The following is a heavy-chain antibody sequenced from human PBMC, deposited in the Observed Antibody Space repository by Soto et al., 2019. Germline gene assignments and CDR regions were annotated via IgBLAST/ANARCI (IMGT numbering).Heavy chain of an antibody. D-gene: IGHD5-12*01. CDR1: GASLSSYY. V-gene: IGHV4-59*01. J-gene: IGHJ6*02. CDR3: AKWVGYGDDIYYYGLDV. Sequence: SETLSLTCVVSGASLSSYYWSWIRQPPGKGLEWIGYIYYSGSTNYNPSLKSRVTISVDTSKNQFSLKLSSLRSEDTAVYYCAKWVGYGDDIYYYGLDVWGQGTTVTVSS. CDR2: IYYSGST.